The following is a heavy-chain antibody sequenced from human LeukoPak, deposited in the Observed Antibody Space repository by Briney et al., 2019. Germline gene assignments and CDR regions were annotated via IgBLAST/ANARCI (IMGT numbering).Heavy chain of an antibody. CDR3: AREDEQLVRRGNTWFDP. V-gene: IGHV1-2*02. D-gene: IGHD1-1*01. J-gene: IGHJ5*02. Sequence: TFQGRITMTRDTSINTAYMELSRLKSDDTAVYYCAREDEQLVRRGNTWFDPWGQGTLVTVSS.